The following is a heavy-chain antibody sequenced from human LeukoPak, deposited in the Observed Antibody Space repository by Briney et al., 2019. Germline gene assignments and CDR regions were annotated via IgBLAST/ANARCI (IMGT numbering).Heavy chain of an antibody. CDR1: GYSFHSFA. J-gene: IGHJ4*02. CDR2: ISTDNGNT. V-gene: IGHV1-18*01. D-gene: IGHD6-19*01. Sequence: GASVKVSCKASGYSFHSFAINWVRQAPGQGLEWLGRISTDNGNTNYAQKFQGRVTMTTDTSTSTVYMELRRLTSDDTAVYYCARDKRRFSRAVAGTGPPIDYWGQGTLVTVSS. CDR3: ARDKRRFSRAVAGTGPPIDY.